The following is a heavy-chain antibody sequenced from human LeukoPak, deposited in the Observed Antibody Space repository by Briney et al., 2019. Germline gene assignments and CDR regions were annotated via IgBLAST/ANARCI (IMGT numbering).Heavy chain of an antibody. CDR1: GGTFSSYA. CDR2: IIPIFGTA. V-gene: IGHV1-69*05. J-gene: IGHJ4*02. CDR3: AREPEYYFDY. Sequence: SVKVSCKASGGTFSSYAISWVRQAPGQGLEWMGRIIPIFGTANYAQKFQGRVTITTDESTSTVYMELSSLRSEDTAVYYCAREPEYYFDYWGQGTLVTVCS.